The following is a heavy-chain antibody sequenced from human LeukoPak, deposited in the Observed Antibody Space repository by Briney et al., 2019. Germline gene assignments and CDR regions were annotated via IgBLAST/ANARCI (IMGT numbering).Heavy chain of an antibody. CDR3: AKYDMDFWSGYDY. D-gene: IGHD3-3*01. J-gene: IGHJ4*02. Sequence: GGSLRLSCAASGFTFSSYEMNWVRQAPGKGLEWVSYISSSGSTIYYADSVKGRFTISRDNSKNTLYLQMNSLRAEDTAVYYCAKYDMDFWSGYDYWGQGTLVTVSS. CDR2: ISSSGSTI. CDR1: GFTFSSYE. V-gene: IGHV3-48*03.